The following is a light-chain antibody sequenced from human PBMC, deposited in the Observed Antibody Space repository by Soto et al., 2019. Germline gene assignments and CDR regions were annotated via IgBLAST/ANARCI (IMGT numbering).Light chain of an antibody. V-gene: IGKV3-15*01. J-gene: IGKJ1*01. CDR1: YTVGTN. CDR3: HQYSNTFRT. Sequence: EIVLTQFPAALSVSRWEIATLPWWASYTVGTNLAWYQQKPGQAPRLLIYDTSTRATGVPARFSGSGSGTEFTLTISNLQAEDSAVYHCHQYSNTFRTFGQGTKVDI. CDR2: DTS.